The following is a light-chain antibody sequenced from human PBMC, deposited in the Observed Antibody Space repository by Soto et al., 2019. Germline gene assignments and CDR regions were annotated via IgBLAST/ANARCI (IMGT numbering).Light chain of an antibody. CDR1: QSVSNN. J-gene: IGKJ1*01. Sequence: ILMTQSPATLSVSPXERATLSCRASQSVSNNLAWYQQKPGQAPRLLIYDASTRATGIPARFSGSGSGTEFTLTISGLQSEDFAVYYCQQYNNWPPWTFGQGTKVEIK. V-gene: IGKV3-15*01. CDR3: QQYNNWPPWT. CDR2: DAS.